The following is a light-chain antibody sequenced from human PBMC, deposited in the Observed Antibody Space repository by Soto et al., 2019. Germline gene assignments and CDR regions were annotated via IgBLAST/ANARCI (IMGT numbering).Light chain of an antibody. V-gene: IGKV3-20*01. CDR3: KQYDRSPYT. J-gene: IGKJ2*01. Sequence: ELVLTQSPGTLSLSPGERAILSCRASQSLSNFFAWYQQKPGQAPRLLIYYTSHRAPFFPDRVRASGSGTDFTLTFVSLETEDFAVYYCKQYDRSPYTFGHRTKLEI. CDR2: YTS. CDR1: QSLSNF.